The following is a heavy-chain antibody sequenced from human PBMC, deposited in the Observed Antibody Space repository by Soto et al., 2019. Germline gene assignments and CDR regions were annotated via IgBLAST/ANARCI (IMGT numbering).Heavy chain of an antibody. Sequence: GASVKVSCKAPGYSFTSYEMQWVRQAPGQGLEWMGVINPSGGSTGYAQKFKGRVTMTRDTSTSTVYMELSSLRSDDTAVFYCARVESCGGDCYYFQYWGQGTLVTVSS. CDR1: GYSFTSYE. V-gene: IGHV1-46*01. CDR2: INPSGGST. D-gene: IGHD2-21*02. J-gene: IGHJ1*01. CDR3: ARVESCGGDCYYFQY.